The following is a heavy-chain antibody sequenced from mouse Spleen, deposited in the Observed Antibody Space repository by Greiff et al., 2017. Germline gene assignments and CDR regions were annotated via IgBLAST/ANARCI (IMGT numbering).Heavy chain of an antibody. V-gene: IGHV14-4*01. CDR3: TPISITTGVDY. CDR1: GFNIKDDY. J-gene: IGHJ2*01. D-gene: IGHD1-1*01. Sequence: EVKLVESGAELVRPGASVKLSCTASGFNIKDDYMHWVKQRPEQGLEWIGWIDPENGDTEYASKFQGKATITADTSSNTAYLQLSSLTSEDTAVYYCTPISITTGVDYWGQGTTLTVSS. CDR2: IDPENGDT.